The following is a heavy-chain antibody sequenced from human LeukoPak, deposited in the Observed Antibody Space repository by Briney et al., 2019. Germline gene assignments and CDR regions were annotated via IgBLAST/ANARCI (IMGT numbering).Heavy chain of an antibody. CDR1: GFSFSSYG. CDR2: IRHDGTET. V-gene: IGHV3-30*02. J-gene: IGHJ6*02. Sequence: GGSLRLSCAASGFSFSSYGMHWLRQAPGKGPESVALIRHDGTETYHADSVKGRFTISRDDSKSTFYLQMDSLRPEDTAVYYCAKANRDHLSHYYGVDVWGPGTTV. D-gene: IGHD3-10*01. CDR3: AKANRDHLSHYYGVDV.